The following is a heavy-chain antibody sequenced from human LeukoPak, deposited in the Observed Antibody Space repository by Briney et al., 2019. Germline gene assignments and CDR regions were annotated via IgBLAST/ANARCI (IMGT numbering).Heavy chain of an antibody. CDR2: IFYSGST. CDR1: GGSISSGDYY. CDR3: ARGARMNDY. J-gene: IGHJ4*02. Sequence: SQTLSLTCTVSGGSISSGDYYWSWIRQPPGKGLEWIGSIFYSGSTYYNTSLKSRVTISVDTSKNQFSLKLSSVTAADTAVYYCARGARMNDYWGQGTLVTVSS. D-gene: IGHD2-15*01. V-gene: IGHV4-30-4*01.